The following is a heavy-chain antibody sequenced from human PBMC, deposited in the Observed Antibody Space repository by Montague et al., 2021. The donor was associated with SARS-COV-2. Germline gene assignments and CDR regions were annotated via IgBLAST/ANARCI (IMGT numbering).Heavy chain of an antibody. CDR2: LRAAGTT. CDR1: GASISRGVCC. J-gene: IGHJ4*02. CDR3: ARFASGTLEFDL. Sequence: TLSLTCAVSGASISRGVCCWCWIQQPAGELLERIERLRAAGTTDYNSSHESRAILSVDTTTNQFSLSMTSATAADTAVYFCARFASGTLEFDLWGQGTLVTVSS. D-gene: IGHD3/OR15-3a*01. V-gene: IGHV4-61*02.